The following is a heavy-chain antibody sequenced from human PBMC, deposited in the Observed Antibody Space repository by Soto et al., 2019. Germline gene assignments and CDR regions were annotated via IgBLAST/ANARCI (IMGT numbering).Heavy chain of an antibody. V-gene: IGHV1-18*01. D-gene: IGHD3-22*01. CDR3: ARDSLRGYDSSGFYS. Sequence: QGLEWMGWISASDGNRNFAQKFEDRVTMTTATSTNTVFMELRSLKSDDTAIYYCARDSLRGYDSSGFYSWGQGTTVTVS. CDR2: ISASDGNR. J-gene: IGHJ4*02.